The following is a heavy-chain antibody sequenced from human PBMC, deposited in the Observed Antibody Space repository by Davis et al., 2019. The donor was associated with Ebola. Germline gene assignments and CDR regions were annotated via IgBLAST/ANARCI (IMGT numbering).Heavy chain of an antibody. CDR3: ARIRVGANFDYYGMDV. CDR1: GFSLSTSGMC. CDR2: IDWDDDK. V-gene: IGHV2-70*11. Sequence: SGPTLVTPTQTLTLTCTFSGFSLSTSGMCVSWIRQPPGKALEWLARIDWDDDKYYSTSLKTRLTISKDTSKNQVVLTMTNMDPVDTATYYCARIRVGANFDYYGMDVWGQGTTVTVSS. J-gene: IGHJ6*02. D-gene: IGHD1-26*01.